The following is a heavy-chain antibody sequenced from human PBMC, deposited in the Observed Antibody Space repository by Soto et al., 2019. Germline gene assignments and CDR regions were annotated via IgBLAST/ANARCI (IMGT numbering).Heavy chain of an antibody. CDR2: IYYSGST. D-gene: IGHD3-22*01. J-gene: IGHJ4*02. Sequence: SETLSLTCTVSGGSISSSSYYWGWIRQPPGKGLEWIGSIYYSGSTYYNPSLKSRVTISVDTSKNQFSLKLSSVTAADTAVYYCARLGYYYDSSEGDYWGQGTLVTVSS. CDR3: ARLGYYYDSSEGDY. CDR1: GGSISSSSYY. V-gene: IGHV4-39*01.